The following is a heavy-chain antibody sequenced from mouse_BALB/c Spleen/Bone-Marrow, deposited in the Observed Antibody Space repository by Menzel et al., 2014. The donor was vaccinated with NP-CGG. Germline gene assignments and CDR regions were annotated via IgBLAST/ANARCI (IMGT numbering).Heavy chain of an antibody. Sequence: EQLNQSEPELERPGVSVKISCKGSGYTFTDYAMHWVKQSHAKSLEWIGVTSTYSGNTKYNQRFKGKATMTVDKSSSTAYMEPARLTSEDSAIYYCAGPIYYGNYEGFAYWGQGTLVTVSA. CDR2: TSTYSGNT. CDR3: AGPIYYGNYEGFAY. D-gene: IGHD2-1*01. J-gene: IGHJ3*01. CDR1: GYTFTDYA. V-gene: IGHV1-67*01.